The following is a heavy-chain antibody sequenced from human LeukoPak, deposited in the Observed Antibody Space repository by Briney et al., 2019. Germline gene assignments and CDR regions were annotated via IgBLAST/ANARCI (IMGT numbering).Heavy chain of an antibody. J-gene: IGHJ5*02. Sequence: SETLSLTCAVYGGSFSGYYWSWIRQPPGKGLEWIGEINHSGSTNYNPSLKSRVTISVDASKNQFSLKLSSVTAADTAVYYCARELYGSGSYYNVTRYWFDPWGQGTLVTVSS. CDR3: ARELYGSGSYYNVTRYWFDP. CDR2: INHSGST. V-gene: IGHV4-34*01. CDR1: GGSFSGYY. D-gene: IGHD3-10*01.